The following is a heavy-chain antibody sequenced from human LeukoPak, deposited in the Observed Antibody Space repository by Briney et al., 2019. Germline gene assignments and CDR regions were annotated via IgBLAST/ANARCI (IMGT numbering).Heavy chain of an antibody. CDR3: ARDRSRAAAGTTGWFDP. V-gene: IGHV3-21*01. CDR1: GFTFSSYS. CDR2: ISSSSSYI. D-gene: IGHD6-13*01. J-gene: IGHJ5*02. Sequence: PGGSLRLSCAASGFTFSSYSMNWVRQAPGKGLEWVSSISSSSSYIYYADSVKGRFTISRDNAKNSLYLQMNSLRAEDTAVYYCARDRSRAAAGTTGWFDPWGQGTLVTVSS.